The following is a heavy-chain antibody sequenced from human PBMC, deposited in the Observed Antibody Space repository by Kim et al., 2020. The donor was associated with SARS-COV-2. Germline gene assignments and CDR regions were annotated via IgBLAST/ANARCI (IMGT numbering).Heavy chain of an antibody. CDR3: VKDPIVGTTPRTTHFDY. V-gene: IGHV3-64D*09. D-gene: IGHD1-1*01. CDR1: GFTFSSYA. J-gene: IGHJ4*02. CDR2: ISSNGGST. Sequence: GGSLRPSCSASGFTFSSYAMHWVRQAPGKGLEYVSAISSNGGSTYYADSVKGRFTISRDNSKNTLYLQMSSLRAEDTAVYYCVKDPIVGTTPRTTHFDYWGQGTLVTVSS.